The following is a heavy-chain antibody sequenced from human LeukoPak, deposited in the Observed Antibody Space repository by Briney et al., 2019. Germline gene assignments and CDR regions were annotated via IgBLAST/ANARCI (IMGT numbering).Heavy chain of an antibody. Sequence: PSGTLSLTCAVYGGSFSGYYWSWIRQPPGKGLEWIGEINHSGSTNYNPSLKSRVTISVDTSKNQFSLKLSSVTAADTAVYYCARAGLNGDVDYWGQGTLVTVSS. CDR1: GGSFSGYY. CDR2: INHSGST. CDR3: ARAGLNGDVDY. V-gene: IGHV4-34*01. J-gene: IGHJ4*02. D-gene: IGHD4-17*01.